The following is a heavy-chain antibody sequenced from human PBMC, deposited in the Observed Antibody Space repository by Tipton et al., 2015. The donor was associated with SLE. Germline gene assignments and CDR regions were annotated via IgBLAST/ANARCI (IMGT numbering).Heavy chain of an antibody. J-gene: IGHJ6*03. CDR1: GGSISSYY. V-gene: IGHV4-30-4*08. D-gene: IGHD3-3*01. CDR3: ARAAYYDFWSGYPMDV. CDR2: INYIESP. Sequence: TLSLTCTVSGGSISSYYWSWIRQPPGKGLEWIAYINYIESPYYNPSLRSRVIISVDTSKNQFSLKVSSVTAADTAVYFYARAAYYDFWSGYPMDVWGEGTTVTVSS.